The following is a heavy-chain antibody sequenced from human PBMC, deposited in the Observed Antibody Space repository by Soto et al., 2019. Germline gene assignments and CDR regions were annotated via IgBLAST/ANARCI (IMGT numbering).Heavy chain of an antibody. CDR3: TRDGRYSGYPPPAF. J-gene: IGHJ4*02. Sequence: GGSLRLSCTASGFTFADYTLSWFRQAPGKGLEWLGFIRNKAYGGTTEYAASVKGRFTISRDDSKSIAYLLMNSLKTEDTAMYYRTRDGRYSGYPPPAFWGQGTLVTVSS. CDR1: GFTFADYT. V-gene: IGHV3-49*03. D-gene: IGHD5-12*01. CDR2: IRNKAYGGTT.